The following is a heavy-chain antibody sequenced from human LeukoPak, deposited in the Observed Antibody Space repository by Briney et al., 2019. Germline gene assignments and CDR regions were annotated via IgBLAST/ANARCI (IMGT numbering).Heavy chain of an antibody. CDR2: IYYSGST. V-gene: IGHV4-31*11. J-gene: IGHJ4*02. Sequence: SETLSLTCAVYGGSFSGYYWSWIRQHPGKGLEWIGYIYYSGSTYYNPSLKSRVTISVDTSKNQFSLKLSSVTAADTAVYYCAREGVGDSSGYYYWGQGTLVTVSS. CDR3: AREGVGDSSGYYY. D-gene: IGHD3-22*01. CDR1: GGSFSGYY.